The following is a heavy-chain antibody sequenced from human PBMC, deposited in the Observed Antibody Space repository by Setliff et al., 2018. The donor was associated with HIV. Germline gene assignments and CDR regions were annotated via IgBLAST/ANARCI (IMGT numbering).Heavy chain of an antibody. V-gene: IGHV1-18*01. CDR3: ARGGDPPYYFLGMDV. CDR2: FTSYNNQA. Sequence: ASVKVSCKISGYTLTAYGLNWVRQAPGQRPEWMGWFTSYNNQAEYAPKFQGRVTMTIDTSTSTAYMELRNLKYDDTAVYYCARGGDPPYYFLGMDVWGQGTTVTVSS. D-gene: IGHD3-10*01. J-gene: IGHJ6*02. CDR1: GYTLTAYG.